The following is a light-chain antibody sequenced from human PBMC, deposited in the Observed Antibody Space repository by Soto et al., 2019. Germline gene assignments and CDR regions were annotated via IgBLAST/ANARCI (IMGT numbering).Light chain of an antibody. CDR1: SSDVGFYNL. Sequence: QSALTQPASVSGSPGQSITISCTGTSSDVGFYNLVSWYHQYPGKAPKLILYAGTKRPSGLSTRFSGSMSGSTASLTVSGLQAEDEGNYYCCSYATSDTLLFGGGTQVTVL. J-gene: IGLJ2*01. CDR3: CSYATSDTLL. CDR2: AGT. V-gene: IGLV2-23*01.